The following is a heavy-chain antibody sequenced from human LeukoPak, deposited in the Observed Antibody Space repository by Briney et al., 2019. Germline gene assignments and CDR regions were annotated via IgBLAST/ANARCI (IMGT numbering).Heavy chain of an antibody. J-gene: IGHJ4*02. V-gene: IGHV3-23*01. Sequence: PGGSLRLSCAGTGFAFNMFAIAWVRQAPGKGLEWVSGLSRGGSTTNYADSVKGRFTISRDKSQNSVFLQLNSLRPEDTAVYYCARQQRIRHCSEGVCTEGYYFDYWGQGTLVTVSS. CDR1: GFAFNMFA. CDR3: ARQQRIRHCSEGVCTEGYYFDY. D-gene: IGHD2-15*01. CDR2: LSRGGSTT.